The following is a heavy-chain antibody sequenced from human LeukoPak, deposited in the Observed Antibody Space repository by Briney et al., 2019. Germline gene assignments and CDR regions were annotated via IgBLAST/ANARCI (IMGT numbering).Heavy chain of an antibody. Sequence: GGSLRLSCAASGFTFSSYGMHWVRQAPGKGLDWVAVISYDGSNKYYADSVKGRFTISRDDSKNTLFLQMNSLRAEDTAVYYCAKGSNRGVATIDYWGQGTLVTVSS. J-gene: IGHJ4*02. V-gene: IGHV3-30*18. D-gene: IGHD5-12*01. CDR2: ISYDGSNK. CDR3: AKGSNRGVATIDY. CDR1: GFTFSSYG.